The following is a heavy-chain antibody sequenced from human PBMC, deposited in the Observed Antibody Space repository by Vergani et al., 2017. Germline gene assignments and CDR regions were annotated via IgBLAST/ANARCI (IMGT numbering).Heavy chain of an antibody. D-gene: IGHD2-15*01. J-gene: IGHJ4*02. CDR2: IHTGGST. V-gene: IGHV4-59*10. CDR3: ARSRPYCTSGSCPAI. Sequence: QVQLQQWGAGLLKPSETLSLTCAVYGGSFSGYYWSWIRQPAGKGPEWIGHIHTGGSTDLNPSFKSRVSISVDPSKSQFSLKLNSVTVADTAVYYCARSRPYCTSGSCPAIWGQGALVTVSS. CDR1: GGSFSGYY.